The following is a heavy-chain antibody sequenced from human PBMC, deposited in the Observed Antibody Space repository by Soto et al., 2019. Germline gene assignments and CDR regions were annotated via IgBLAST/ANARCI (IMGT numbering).Heavy chain of an antibody. Sequence: QVQLVQSGAEVKKPGASVKVSCKASGYTFTSYGISWVRQAPGQGLEWMGWISAYNGNTNYAQKLQGRVTMTTDTSTSTAYMELRSLRSDDTAVYYCARLGQYYDILTGYSYYYYGMDVWGQGTTVTVSS. CDR3: ARLGQYYDILTGYSYYYYGMDV. CDR2: ISAYNGNT. V-gene: IGHV1-18*01. J-gene: IGHJ6*02. D-gene: IGHD3-9*01. CDR1: GYTFTSYG.